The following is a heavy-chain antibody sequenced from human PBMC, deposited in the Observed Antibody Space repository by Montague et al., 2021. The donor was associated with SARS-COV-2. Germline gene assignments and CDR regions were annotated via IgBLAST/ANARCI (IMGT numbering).Heavy chain of an antibody. D-gene: IGHD3-3*01. CDR1: GGSISSGGYY. Sequence: TLSLTCTVSGGSISSGGYYWSWIRQHPGKGLEWIGYIYYSGSTYYNPSLKSRVTISVDTSKNQFSLKLSSVTAADTAVYYCARVLSHRAIFGVVIINGIDVWGRGTTVTVSS. CDR2: IYYSGST. J-gene: IGHJ6*02. V-gene: IGHV4-31*03. CDR3: ARVLSHRAIFGVVIINGIDV.